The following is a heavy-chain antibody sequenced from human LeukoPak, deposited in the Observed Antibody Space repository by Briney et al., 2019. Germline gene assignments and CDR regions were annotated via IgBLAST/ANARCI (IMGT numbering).Heavy chain of an antibody. CDR2: VSHTGST. Sequence: SETLSLSCTVSGYSISHGYNWGWVRQPPGKGLECIGSVSHTGSTYYNPSLESRVTISLDTSNNQFSLELSSVTAADTAVYFCARTYINFSNYFDPWGQGSLVTVSS. CDR1: GYSISHGYN. V-gene: IGHV4-38-2*02. D-gene: IGHD4-11*01. J-gene: IGHJ5*02. CDR3: ARTYINFSNYFDP.